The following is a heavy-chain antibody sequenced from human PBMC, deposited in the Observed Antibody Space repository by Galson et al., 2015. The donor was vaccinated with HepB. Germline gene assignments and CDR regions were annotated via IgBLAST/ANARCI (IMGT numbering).Heavy chain of an antibody. CDR2: FYYRESP. Sequence: ETLSLTCSVSGGSIRSSSYYWGWIRQPPGKGLEWIGTFYYRESPYYNPSLKSRVTISEDSSKNQFSLKLTFVTAADTAVYYCARHILDTSAFFDYWGQGTLVAVSS. V-gene: IGHV4-39*01. CDR1: GGSIRSSSYY. D-gene: IGHD3-10*01. CDR3: ARHILDTSAFFDY. J-gene: IGHJ4*02.